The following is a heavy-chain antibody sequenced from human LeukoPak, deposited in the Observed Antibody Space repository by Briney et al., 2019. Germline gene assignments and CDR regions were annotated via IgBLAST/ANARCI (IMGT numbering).Heavy chain of an antibody. J-gene: IGHJ4*02. D-gene: IGHD3-22*01. CDR1: GGSISSSSYY. Sequence: SETLSLTCTVSGGSISSSSYYWSWIRQPPGKGLEWIGSIYYSGSTYYNPSLKSRVTISVDTSKNQFSLKLSSVTAADTAVYYCARHYYDSSGTVFDYRGQGTLVTVSS. CDR2: IYYSGST. CDR3: ARHYYDSSGTVFDY. V-gene: IGHV4-39*01.